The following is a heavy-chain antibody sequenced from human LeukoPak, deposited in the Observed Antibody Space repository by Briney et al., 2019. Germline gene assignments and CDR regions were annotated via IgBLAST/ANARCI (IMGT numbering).Heavy chain of an antibody. D-gene: IGHD2-2*01. Sequence: SETLSLTCAVYGGSFSGYYWSWIRQPPGKGLEWIGSIFYSGSTYYNPSLKSRVTISIDTSKNQFSLKLSSVTAADTAVYYCARHGSICSSTTCPPHFQHWGQGTLVTVSS. V-gene: IGHV4-34*12. J-gene: IGHJ1*01. CDR3: ARHGSICSSTTCPPHFQH. CDR2: IFYSGST. CDR1: GGSFSGYY.